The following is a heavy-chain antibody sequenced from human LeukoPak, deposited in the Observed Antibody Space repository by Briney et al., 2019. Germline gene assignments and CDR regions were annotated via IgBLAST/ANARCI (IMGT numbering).Heavy chain of an antibody. CDR1: GGSISSYY. J-gene: IGHJ4*02. D-gene: IGHD3-10*01. Sequence: PSETLSLTCTVSGGSISSYYWSWIRQPAGKGLEWIGRTYTSGSTNYNPSLKSRVTMSVDTSKNQFSLKLSSVTAADTAVYYCARSELLWFGGVKSGFDYWGQGTLVTVSS. CDR2: TYTSGST. CDR3: ARSELLWFGGVKSGFDY. V-gene: IGHV4-4*07.